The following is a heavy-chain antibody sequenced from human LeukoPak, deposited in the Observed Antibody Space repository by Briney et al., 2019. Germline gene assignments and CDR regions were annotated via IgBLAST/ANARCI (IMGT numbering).Heavy chain of an antibody. V-gene: IGHV4-4*09. J-gene: IGHJ5*02. CDR2: ISAGGST. Sequence: SETLSLTCTVSGDSMSSSYWNWIRQPPGKGLEWIGYISAGGSTNYNPSLKSRVTISVDTSKNQFSLKLSSVTAADTAVYYCARTWLNWNLSLVGWFDPWGQGTLVTVSS. CDR1: GDSMSSSY. CDR3: ARTWLNWNLSLVGWFDP. D-gene: IGHD1-7*01.